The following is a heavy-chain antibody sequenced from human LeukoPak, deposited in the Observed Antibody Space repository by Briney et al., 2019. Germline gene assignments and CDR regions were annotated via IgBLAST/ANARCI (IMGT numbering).Heavy chain of an antibody. CDR2: ISYDGSNK. CDR3: AKDPEMATPRDY. CDR1: GFTFSSYG. Sequence: GGSLRLSCAASGFTFSSYGMHWVRQAPGKGLEWVAVISYDGSNKYYADSVKGRFTISRDNSKNTLYLQMNSLRAEDTAVYYCAKDPEMATPRDYWGQGTLVTVSS. J-gene: IGHJ4*02. V-gene: IGHV3-30*18. D-gene: IGHD5-24*01.